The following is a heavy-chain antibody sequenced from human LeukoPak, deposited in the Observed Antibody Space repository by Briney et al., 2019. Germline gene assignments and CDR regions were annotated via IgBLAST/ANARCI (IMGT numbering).Heavy chain of an antibody. Sequence: SETLSLTCTVSGRSISSSSYYWGWVRQPPGTGLEWVESIYYSESTYYNPSLKSRLTISVDTDKNHFALKLSSLTAPDRAVYYCARDSLGPFGELFFAGGFFDYWGQGTLVNGSS. D-gene: IGHD3-10*01. CDR3: ARDSLGPFGELFFAGGFFDY. CDR1: GRSISSSSYY. J-gene: IGHJ4*02. CDR2: IYYSEST. V-gene: IGHV4-39*06.